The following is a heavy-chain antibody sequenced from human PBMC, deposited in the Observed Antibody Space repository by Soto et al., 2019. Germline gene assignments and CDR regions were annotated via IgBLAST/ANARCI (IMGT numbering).Heavy chain of an antibody. Sequence: QVQLIQSGPEMKKPGASVKVSCKASGYTFTSYGISWVRQAPGQGLEWMGWISTAHSDIGYAQKFLGRVTMTTDTSTSTAFMEMRSLTSDDTAVYYCARDLAYIREYWGQGTQVTVSS. CDR3: ARDLAYIREY. V-gene: IGHV1-18*01. J-gene: IGHJ4*02. CDR2: ISTAHSDI. D-gene: IGHD3-10*01. CDR1: GYTFTSYG.